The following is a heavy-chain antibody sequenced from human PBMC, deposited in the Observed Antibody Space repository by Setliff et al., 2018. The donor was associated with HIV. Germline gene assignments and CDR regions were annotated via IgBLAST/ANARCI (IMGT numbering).Heavy chain of an antibody. CDR2: INPNSGGT. J-gene: IGHJ4*02. V-gene: IGHV1-2*02. CDR3: ARTLYSSFSSFDY. CDR1: GGTFTT. D-gene: IGHD6-19*01. Sequence: ASVKVSCKASGGTFTTITWVRQAPGQGLEWMGWINPNSGGTNYEQKFQGRVTMTRDTSISTAYMELSRLRSDDTALYYCARTLYSSFSSFDYWGQGTLVTVSS.